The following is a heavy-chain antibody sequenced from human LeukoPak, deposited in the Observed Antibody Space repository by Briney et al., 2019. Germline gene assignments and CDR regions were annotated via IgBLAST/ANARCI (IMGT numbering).Heavy chain of an antibody. V-gene: IGHV3-23*01. CDR1: GFTFSSYA. D-gene: IGHD3-22*01. CDR2: ISGSGGST. CDR3: ATPLDYYDTSDSHQGGD. Sequence: PGGSLRLSCAASGFTFSSYAMSWVRQVPGKGLEWVSAISGSGGSTYLADSVKGRFTISRDNSKNTLFLQMNSLGAEDTAVYYCATPLDYYDTSDSHQGGDWGQGTLVTVSS. J-gene: IGHJ4*02.